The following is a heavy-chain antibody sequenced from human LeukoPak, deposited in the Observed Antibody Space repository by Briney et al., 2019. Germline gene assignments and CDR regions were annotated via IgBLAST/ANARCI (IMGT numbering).Heavy chain of an antibody. J-gene: IGHJ5*02. V-gene: IGHV3-74*01. D-gene: IGHD6-19*01. CDR1: GFPFSSYW. CDR3: ARDLEGYQAVAGTFWFDP. Sequence: GGSLRLSCAASGFPFSSYWMHWVRQVPGKGLLRVSRINSDGSATIYADSVKGRFTISRDNAKNSLYLQMNSLRAEDTAVYYCARDLEGYQAVAGTFWFDPWGQGTLVTVSS. CDR2: INSDGSAT.